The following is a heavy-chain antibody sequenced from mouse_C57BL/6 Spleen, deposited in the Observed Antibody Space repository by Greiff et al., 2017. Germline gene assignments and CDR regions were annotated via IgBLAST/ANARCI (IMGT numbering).Heavy chain of an antibody. CDR2: ISYDGSN. Sequence: EVKLMESGPGLVKPSQSLSLTCSVTGYSITSGYYWNWIRQFPGNKLEWMGYISYDGSNNYNPSLKNRISITRDTSKNQFFLKLNSVTTEDTATYYCARWGFYYYGSSYAMDYWGQGTSVTVSS. D-gene: IGHD1-1*01. CDR1: GYSITSGYY. J-gene: IGHJ4*01. CDR3: ARWGFYYYGSSYAMDY. V-gene: IGHV3-6*01.